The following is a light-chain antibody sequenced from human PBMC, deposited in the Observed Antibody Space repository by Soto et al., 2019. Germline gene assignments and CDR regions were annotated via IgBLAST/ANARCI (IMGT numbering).Light chain of an antibody. CDR3: QQCNNWPPLT. J-gene: IGKJ4*01. Sequence: EIVMTQSPATLSVSPGERATLSCRASQSVNLNLAWYQQKPGQAPRLLIYGASIRASGIPARFNGSGAGTAFTLTINSLQSEDSAVYYCQQCNNWPPLTFGGGTTVEIK. V-gene: IGKV3-15*01. CDR2: GAS. CDR1: QSVNLN.